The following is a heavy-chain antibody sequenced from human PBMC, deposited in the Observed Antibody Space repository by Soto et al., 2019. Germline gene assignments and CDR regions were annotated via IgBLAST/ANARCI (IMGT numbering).Heavy chain of an antibody. D-gene: IGHD2-2*01. V-gene: IGHV3-30*18. CDR3: AKTDCSSTSCPLDY. CDR1: GFTFSSYG. J-gene: IGHJ4*02. Sequence: GGSLRLSCAASGFTFSSYGMHWVRQAPGKGLEWVAVISYDGSNKYYADSVKGRFTISRDNSKNTLYLQMNSLRAEDTAVYYCAKTDCSSTSCPLDYWGQGTLVTAPQ. CDR2: ISYDGSNK.